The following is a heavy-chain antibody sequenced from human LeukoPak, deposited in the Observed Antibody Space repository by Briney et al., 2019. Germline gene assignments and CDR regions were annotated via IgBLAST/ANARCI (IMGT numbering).Heavy chain of an antibody. J-gene: IGHJ1*01. CDR2: IRSKAYGGTT. D-gene: IGHD6-19*01. CDR1: GFTFSSYA. CDR3: TRAPLGKGGSGWYPEYFQH. Sequence: GGSLRLSCAASGFTFSSYAMNWVRQAPGKGLEWVGFIRSKAYGGTTEYAASVKGRFTISRDDSKSIAYLQMNSLKTEDTAVYYCTRAPLGKGGSGWYPEYFQHWGQGTLVTVSS. V-gene: IGHV3-49*04.